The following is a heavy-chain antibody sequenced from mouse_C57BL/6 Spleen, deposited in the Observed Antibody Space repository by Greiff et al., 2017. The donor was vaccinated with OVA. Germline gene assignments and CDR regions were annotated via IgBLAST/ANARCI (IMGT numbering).Heavy chain of an antibody. D-gene: IGHD2-1*01. J-gene: IGHJ1*03. V-gene: IGHV5-9-1*02. CDR2: ISSGGDYI. CDR1: GFTFSSYA. Sequence: EVKVVESGEGLVKPGGSLKLSCAASGFTFSSYAMSWVRQTPEKRLEWVAYISSGGDYIYYADTVKGRFTISRDNARNTLYLQMSSLKSEDTAMYYCTRVYGNSWYFDVWGTGTTVTVSS. CDR3: TRVYGNSWYFDV.